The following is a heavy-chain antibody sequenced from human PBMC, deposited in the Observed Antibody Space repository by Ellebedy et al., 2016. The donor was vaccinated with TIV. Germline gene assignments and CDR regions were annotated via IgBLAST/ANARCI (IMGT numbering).Heavy chain of an antibody. Sequence: GESLKISCAASGFIFSNSGMNWVRQAPGKGLEWVAFISGNSNTVYYAGSVKGRFTVSRDNDRNSLYLQMNILRGEDTAVYYCARDSNTWDLDYWGQGTLVTVSS. V-gene: IGHV3-48*01. D-gene: IGHD4-11*01. CDR1: GFIFSNSG. J-gene: IGHJ4*02. CDR2: ISGNSNTV. CDR3: ARDSNTWDLDY.